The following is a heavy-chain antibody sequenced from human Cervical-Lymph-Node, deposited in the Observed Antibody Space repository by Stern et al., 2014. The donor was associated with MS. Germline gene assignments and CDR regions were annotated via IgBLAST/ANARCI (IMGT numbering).Heavy chain of an antibody. J-gene: IGHJ5*02. Sequence: MQLVQSGAEVKKPGASVKVSCKASGYTFNDYYLHWVRQAPGQGLEWLGGIHPKTGGTKYVQNFQGRVTMTRDTSTSTVFMELNRLTSDDTAVYYCARGGYSSSYYRFDPWGQGTLVIVSS. D-gene: IGHD6-13*01. V-gene: IGHV1-2*02. CDR2: IHPKTGGT. CDR3: ARGGYSSSYYRFDP. CDR1: GYTFNDYY.